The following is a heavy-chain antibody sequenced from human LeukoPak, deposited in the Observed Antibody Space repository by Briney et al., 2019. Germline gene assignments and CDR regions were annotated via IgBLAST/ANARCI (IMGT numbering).Heavy chain of an antibody. CDR2: ISGSGGST. CDR1: GFTFSSYV. V-gene: IGHV3-23*01. J-gene: IGHJ4*02. D-gene: IGHD6-13*01. CDR3: AKAPYSSSWFNYFDY. Sequence: PGGSLRLSCAASGFTFSSYVMSWVRQAPGKGLEWVSAISGSGGSTYYADSVKGRFTISRDNSKNTLYLQMNSLRAEDTAVYYCAKAPYSSSWFNYFDYWGQGTLVTVSS.